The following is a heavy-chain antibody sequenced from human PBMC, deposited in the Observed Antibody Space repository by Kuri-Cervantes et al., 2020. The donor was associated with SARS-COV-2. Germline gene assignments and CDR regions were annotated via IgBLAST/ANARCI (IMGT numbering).Heavy chain of an antibody. CDR1: GDSMNNGNW. D-gene: IGHD2-2*01. CDR3: ARGHIGVVPSPFLGLGPHSYYYHMDV. J-gene: IGHJ6*02. Sequence: SETLSLTCDVSGDSMNNGNWWTWVRQTPGKGLEWIGEINHSGGTKYKASMKGRVSISVDASKNQISLKLTSATAADAAVYYCARGHIGVVPSPFLGLGPHSYYYHMDVWGQGTTVTVSS. CDR2: INHSGGT. V-gene: IGHV4-4*02.